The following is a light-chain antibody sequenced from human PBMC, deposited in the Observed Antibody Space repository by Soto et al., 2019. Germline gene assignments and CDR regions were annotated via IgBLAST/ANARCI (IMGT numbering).Light chain of an antibody. J-gene: IGKJ5*01. Sequence: EIVMTQSPATLSVSPGERATLSCRASQSVSSNFAWYQQRPAQAPRLLVYGASTRASGIPPRFSGSGSGTDFTLTISSLQSEDFAVYYCQQLNYWPRITFGQGTRLEIK. CDR3: QQLNYWPRIT. CDR2: GAS. CDR1: QSVSSN. V-gene: IGKV3-15*01.